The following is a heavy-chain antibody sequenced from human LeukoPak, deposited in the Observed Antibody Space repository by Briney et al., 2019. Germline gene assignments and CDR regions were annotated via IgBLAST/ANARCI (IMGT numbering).Heavy chain of an antibody. J-gene: IGHJ4*02. CDR2: ISGSGGST. Sequence: GGSLRLSCAASGFTFSSYAMSWVRQAPGKGLEWVSAISGSGGSTYYADSVKGRFTISRDNAKNSLYLQMNSLRAEDTAVYYCARGAYGSGSYSFDYWGQGTLVTVSS. D-gene: IGHD3-10*01. CDR3: ARGAYGSGSYSFDY. V-gene: IGHV3-23*01. CDR1: GFTFSSYA.